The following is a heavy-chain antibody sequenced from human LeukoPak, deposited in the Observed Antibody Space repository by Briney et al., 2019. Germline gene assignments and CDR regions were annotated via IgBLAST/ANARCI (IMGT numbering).Heavy chain of an antibody. Sequence: SETLSLTCTVSGSMYNYYWSWIRQPPGKGLEWIGYIYYSGNTNYNPSLKSRVTISVDTSKNQFSLRLTSVTAADTAVYYCARRSPSSWSLNWFDPWGQGTLVTVSS. D-gene: IGHD6-13*01. CDR3: ARRSPSSWSLNWFDP. CDR2: IYYSGNT. CDR1: GSMYNYY. J-gene: IGHJ5*02. V-gene: IGHV4-59*08.